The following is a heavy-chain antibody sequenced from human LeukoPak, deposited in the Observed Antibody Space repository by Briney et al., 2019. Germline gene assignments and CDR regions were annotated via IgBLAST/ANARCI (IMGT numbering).Heavy chain of an antibody. D-gene: IGHD3-9*01. CDR1: GFTFSSYG. Sequence: GGSLRLSCAASGFTFSSYGMHWVRQAPGKGLEWVAVISYDGSNKYYADSVKGRFTISRDNSKNTLYLQMNSLRAEDTAVYYCVIDLDDILTGHYYYYGMDVWGQGTTVTVSS. CDR3: VIDLDDILTGHYYYYGMDV. V-gene: IGHV3-30*03. CDR2: ISYDGSNK. J-gene: IGHJ6*02.